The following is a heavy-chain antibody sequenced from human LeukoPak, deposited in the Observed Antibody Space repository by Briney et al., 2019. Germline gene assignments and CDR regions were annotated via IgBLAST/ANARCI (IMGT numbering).Heavy chain of an antibody. CDR1: GFTVSDNY. J-gene: IGHJ3*02. CDR2: IYSGGNT. CDR3: AVKLLWFGEYNDAFDI. Sequence: GGSLRLSCAASGFTVSDNYMSWVRQAPGRGLEWVSVIYSGGNTYYAASVKGRFTISRDNSKNTLYLQMNSLRAEDTALYYCAVKLLWFGEYNDAFDIWGQGTMVTVSS. D-gene: IGHD3-10*01. V-gene: IGHV3-66*01.